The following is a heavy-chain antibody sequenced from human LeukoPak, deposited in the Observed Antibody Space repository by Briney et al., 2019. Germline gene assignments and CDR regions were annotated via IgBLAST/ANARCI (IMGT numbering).Heavy chain of an antibody. J-gene: IGHJ5*02. Sequence: GGSLRLSCAASGNYWMHWVRQAPGKGLVWVSHINSDGSWTSYADSVKGRFTISRDTSKNTLYLQISSLRVEDTAVYYCTVFGDSNHWGQGTLVTVSS. CDR1: GNYW. V-gene: IGHV3-74*01. CDR3: TVFGDSNH. CDR2: INSDGSWT. D-gene: IGHD4-17*01.